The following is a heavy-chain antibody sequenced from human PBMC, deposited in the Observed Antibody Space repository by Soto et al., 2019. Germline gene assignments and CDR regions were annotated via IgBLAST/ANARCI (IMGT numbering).Heavy chain of an antibody. CDR3: ARDQEQYSSS. CDR2: IIPILGIA. CDR1: GGTFSSYT. V-gene: IGHV1-69*04. J-gene: IGHJ4*02. Sequence: ASVKVSCKASGGTFSSYTIIWVRQAPGQGLEWMGRIIPILGIANYAQKFQGRVTITADKSTNTAYMELSSLRSEDTAVYYCARDQEQYSSSWGQGTLVTVSS. D-gene: IGHD6-13*01.